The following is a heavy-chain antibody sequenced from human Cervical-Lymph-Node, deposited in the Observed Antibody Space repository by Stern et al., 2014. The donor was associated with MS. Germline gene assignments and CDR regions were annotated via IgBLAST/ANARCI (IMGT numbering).Heavy chain of an antibody. CDR2: INRSGGT. V-gene: IGHV4-34*01. J-gene: IGHJ3*01. CDR1: GASFSDNY. CDR3: ARERKVERSSRLLVSFDV. D-gene: IGHD1-1*01. Sequence: QVQLVQWGAGLLRPSETLSLTCAVQGASFSDNYWSWIRQTPGKGLEWIGEINRSGGTHYNPSLMSRATLSVDPSRNQFSLKLSSLTAADTAMYYCARERKVERSSRLLVSFDVWGQGTLVTVSS.